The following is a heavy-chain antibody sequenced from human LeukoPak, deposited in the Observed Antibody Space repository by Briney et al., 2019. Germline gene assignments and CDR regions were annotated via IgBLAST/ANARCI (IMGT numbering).Heavy chain of an antibody. CDR2: ISGSGGST. CDR1: GFTFSSYG. Sequence: GGSLRLSCAASGFTFSSYGMSWVRQAPGKGLEWVSAISGSGGSTYYADSVKGRFTISRDNSKNTLYLQMNSLRAEDTAVYYCARDDDRWLVLDYWGQGTLVTVSS. J-gene: IGHJ4*02. CDR3: ARDDDRWLVLDY. V-gene: IGHV3-23*01. D-gene: IGHD6-19*01.